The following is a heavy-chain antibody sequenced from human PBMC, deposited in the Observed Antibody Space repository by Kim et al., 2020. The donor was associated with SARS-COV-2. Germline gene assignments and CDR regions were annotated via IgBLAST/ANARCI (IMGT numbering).Heavy chain of an antibody. J-gene: IGHJ5*02. V-gene: IGHV4-31*02. Sequence: NPSLKSRVTISVDTSKNQFSLKLSSVTAADTAVYYCAGDSDSSGSGWFDPWGQGTLVTVSS. D-gene: IGHD3-22*01. CDR3: AGDSDSSGSGWFDP.